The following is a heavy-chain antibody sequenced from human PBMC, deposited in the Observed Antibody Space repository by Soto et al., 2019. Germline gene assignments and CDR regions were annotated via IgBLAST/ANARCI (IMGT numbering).Heavy chain of an antibody. Sequence: ASVKVSCKASGYTFSTNGISWVRQAPGQGLEWMGWISAYDCNTNYAQNLQGRLTMTTDTSTNTAYMELRSLRSDDTAVYYCARDGRDYGDYDFDYWGQGTLVTVS. CDR2: ISAYDCNT. J-gene: IGHJ4*02. CDR3: ARDGRDYGDYDFDY. V-gene: IGHV1-18*01. CDR1: GYTFSTNG. D-gene: IGHD4-17*01.